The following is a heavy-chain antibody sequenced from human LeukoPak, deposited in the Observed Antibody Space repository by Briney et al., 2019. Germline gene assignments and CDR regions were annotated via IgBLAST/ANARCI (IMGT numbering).Heavy chain of an antibody. V-gene: IGHV4-59*01. D-gene: IGHD3-3*01. Sequence: KPSETLSLTCTLSGGSFSSYYWSWIRQPPGKGLEWIGYIYYSGSTNYNPSLKSRVTISVNTSKNQFSLKLSSVTATDTAMYYCAREEYYDFWSGYYINPSWFDPWGQGTLVTVSS. CDR1: GGSFSSYY. CDR3: AREEYYDFWSGYYINPSWFDP. CDR2: IYYSGST. J-gene: IGHJ5*02.